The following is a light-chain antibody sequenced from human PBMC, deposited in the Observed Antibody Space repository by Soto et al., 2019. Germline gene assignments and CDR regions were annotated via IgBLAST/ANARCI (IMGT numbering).Light chain of an antibody. CDR3: QQYGGSPQT. CDR1: QSVSNY. V-gene: IGKV3-20*01. J-gene: IGKJ1*01. Sequence: ESVLTQSPGTLSLSPGERATLSCRASQSVSNYLAWYQQKPGQAPRLLIYGASRRATVIPDRFSGSGSGTDFTFTISRLEPEDFAVYYCQQYGGSPQTFGQGTNVEIK. CDR2: GAS.